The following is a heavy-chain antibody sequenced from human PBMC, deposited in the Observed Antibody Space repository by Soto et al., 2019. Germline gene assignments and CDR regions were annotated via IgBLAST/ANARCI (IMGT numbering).Heavy chain of an antibody. J-gene: IGHJ5*02. CDR3: ARAWGDYGDYTRWCWFDP. CDR1: GGSISSGGYY. CDR2: IYYSGST. V-gene: IGHV4-31*03. D-gene: IGHD4-17*01. Sequence: PSETLSLTCTVSGGSISSGGYYWSWIRQHPGKGLEWIGYIYYSGSTYYNPSLKSRVTISVDTSKNQFSLKLSSVTAADTAVYYCARAWGDYGDYTRWCWFDPWGQGTLVTVSS.